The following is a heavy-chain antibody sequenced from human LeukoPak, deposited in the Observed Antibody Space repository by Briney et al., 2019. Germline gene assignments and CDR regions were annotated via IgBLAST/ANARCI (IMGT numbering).Heavy chain of an antibody. CDR3: ARDHRYYDFWSGYAGYWFDP. D-gene: IGHD3-3*01. J-gene: IGHJ5*02. V-gene: IGHV4-4*07. CDR2: IYTSGST. Sequence: SETLSLTCTVSGGSISSYYWSWIRQPAGKGLEWIGRIYTSGSTNYNPSLKSRVTMSVDASKNQFSLKLSSVTAADTAVYYCARDHRYYDFWSGYAGYWFDPWGQGTLATVSS. CDR1: GGSISSYY.